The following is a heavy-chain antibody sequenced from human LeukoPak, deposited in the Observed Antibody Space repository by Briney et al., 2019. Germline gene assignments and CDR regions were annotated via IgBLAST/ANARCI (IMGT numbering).Heavy chain of an antibody. V-gene: IGHV1-18*01. Sequence: ASVTVSCKASGYTFTSYGISWVRQAPGQGGEWMGWISAYNGNTNYAQKLQGRVTMTTDTSTSTAYMELRSLRSDDTAVYYCARDAYYDILTGYPEYWGQGTLVTVSS. CDR1: GYTFTSYG. CDR2: ISAYNGNT. CDR3: ARDAYYDILTGYPEY. J-gene: IGHJ4*02. D-gene: IGHD3-9*01.